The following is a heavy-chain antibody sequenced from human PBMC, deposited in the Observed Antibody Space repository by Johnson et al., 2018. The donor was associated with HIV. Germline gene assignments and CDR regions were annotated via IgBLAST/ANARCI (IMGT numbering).Heavy chain of an antibody. V-gene: IGHV3-30*02. J-gene: IGHJ3*02. CDR1: GFTFSSYG. CDR2: IRYDGSNK. D-gene: IGHD6-13*01. CDR3: ARGALSPAAPDAFDI. Sequence: QVQLVESGGGVVQPGGSLRLSCAASGFTFSSYGMHWVRQAPGKGLEWVAFIRYDGSNKYYADSVKGRFTISRDNSKNTLYLQMGSLRAEDMAVYYCARGALSPAAPDAFDIWGQGTMVTVSS.